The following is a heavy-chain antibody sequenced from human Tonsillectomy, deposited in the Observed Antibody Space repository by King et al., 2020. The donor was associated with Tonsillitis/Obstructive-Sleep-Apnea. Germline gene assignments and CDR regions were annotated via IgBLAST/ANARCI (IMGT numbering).Heavy chain of an antibody. V-gene: IGHV3-48*03. CDR1: GFTFRSYE. Sequence: VQLVESGGGLVQPGGSLRLSCAASGFTFRSYEMNWVRQAPGKGLEWVSYISSSESTKYYADSVKGRFTISRDNAKNSLYLQMSSLRAEDTAVYYCAREPETYYGMDVWGQGTTVTVSS. J-gene: IGHJ6*02. CDR2: ISSSESTK. CDR3: AREPETYYGMDV.